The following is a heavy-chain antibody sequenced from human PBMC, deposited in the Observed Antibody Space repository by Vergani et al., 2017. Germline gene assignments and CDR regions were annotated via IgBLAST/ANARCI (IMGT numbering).Heavy chain of an antibody. CDR1: GGSISSSSYY. J-gene: IGHJ4*02. Sequence: QLQLQESGPGLVKPSETLSLTCTVSGGSISSSSYYWGWIRQPPGKGLEWIGSIYYSGSTYYNPSLKSRVTISVDTSKNQFSLKLSSVTAADTAVYYCARFLMGYCSGGSCYSADYWGQGTLVTVSS. V-gene: IGHV4-39*01. CDR2: IYYSGST. CDR3: ARFLMGYCSGGSCYSADY. D-gene: IGHD2-15*01.